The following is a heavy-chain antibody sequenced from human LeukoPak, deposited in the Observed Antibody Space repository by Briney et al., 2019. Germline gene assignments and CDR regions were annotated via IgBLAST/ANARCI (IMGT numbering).Heavy chain of an antibody. V-gene: IGHV1-18*01. D-gene: IGHD3-10*01. Sequence: ASVKVSCKASGYTFTSYGISGVRQAPGQGLEWMGWISAYNGNTNYAQKLQGRVTMTIDTSTSTAYMELRSLRSDDTAVYYCARELVTMVRGASDAFDIWGQGTMVTVSS. CDR1: GYTFTSYG. J-gene: IGHJ3*02. CDR2: ISAYNGNT. CDR3: ARELVTMVRGASDAFDI.